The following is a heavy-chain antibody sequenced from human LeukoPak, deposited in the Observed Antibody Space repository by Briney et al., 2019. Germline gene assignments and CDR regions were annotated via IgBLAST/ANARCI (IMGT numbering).Heavy chain of an antibody. V-gene: IGHV4-59*08. CDR1: GFTFVNFA. Sequence: AGGSLRLSCAASGFTFVNFALTWIRQPQGKGLEWIGYTHHSGNALYNPSLKSRVTTSVDTSKNQFSLSLSSVTAADTAVYYCARWEVRLNAFEMWGQGTMVTVSS. CDR2: THHSGNA. CDR3: ARWEVRLNAFEM. D-gene: IGHD3-10*01. J-gene: IGHJ3*02.